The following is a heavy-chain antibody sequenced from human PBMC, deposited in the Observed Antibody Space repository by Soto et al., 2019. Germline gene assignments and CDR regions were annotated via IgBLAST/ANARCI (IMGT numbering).Heavy chain of an antibody. J-gene: IGHJ5*02. CDR2: IYYSGST. CDR1: GGSISSYY. D-gene: IGHD2-8*01. V-gene: IGHV4-59*08. CDR3: ARSLQLVYAIPNLLDP. Sequence: SETLSLTCTVSGGSISSYYWSWIRQPPGKGLEWIGYIYYSGSTNYNPSLKSRVTISVDTSKNQFSLKLSSVTAADTAVYYCARSLQLVYAIPNLLDPWGQRSLDTGSA.